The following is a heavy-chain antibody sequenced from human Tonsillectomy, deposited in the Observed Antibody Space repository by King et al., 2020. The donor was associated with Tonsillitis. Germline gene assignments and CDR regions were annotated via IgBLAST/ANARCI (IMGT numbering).Heavy chain of an antibody. Sequence: VQLVESGGGLVQPGRSLSLSCAASGFTFDDYAMHWVRQAPGRGLEWVSGISWNSGNIGYADSVKGRFTISRDNAKNSLNLQMNSRRAEDTALDDCAKRSRGSVHDAFDIWGQGTMVTVSS. J-gene: IGHJ3*02. CDR1: GFTFDDYA. V-gene: IGHV3-9*01. D-gene: IGHD6-19*01. CDR3: AKRSRGSVHDAFDI. CDR2: ISWNSGNI.